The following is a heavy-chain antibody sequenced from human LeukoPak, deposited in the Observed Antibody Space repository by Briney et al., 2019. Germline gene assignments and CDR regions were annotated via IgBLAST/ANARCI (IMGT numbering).Heavy chain of an antibody. V-gene: IGHV4-39*01. J-gene: IGHJ5*01. CDR1: GGSFSSSSYY. D-gene: IGHD6-13*01. Sequence: PSETLSLTCTVSGGSFSSSSYYWGWLRQPPGKGLEWIGSIYYSGSTYYNPSLMSRVTISVDTPKDQFSLKVTSVTAADTAVYYCARHPAPGIAAAGRYAFDSWGQGTLVTVSS. CDR3: ARHPAPGIAAAGRYAFDS. CDR2: IYYSGST.